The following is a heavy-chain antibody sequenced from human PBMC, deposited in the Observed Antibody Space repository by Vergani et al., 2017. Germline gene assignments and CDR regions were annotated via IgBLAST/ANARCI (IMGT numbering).Heavy chain of an antibody. J-gene: IGHJ3*02. Sequence: EVQLLESGGGLVQPGGSLRLSCAASGFTFDDYAMHWVRQAPGKGLEWVSGISWNSGSIGYADSVKGRFTISRDNAKNSLYLQMNSLRAEDTALYYCAKGAIAAAGTGAFDIWGQGTMVTVSS. CDR3: AKGAIAAAGTGAFDI. CDR1: GFTFDDYA. D-gene: IGHD6-13*01. CDR2: ISWNSGSI. V-gene: IGHV3-9*01.